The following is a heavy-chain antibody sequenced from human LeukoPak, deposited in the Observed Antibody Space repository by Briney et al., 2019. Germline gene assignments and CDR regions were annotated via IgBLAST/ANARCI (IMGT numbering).Heavy chain of an antibody. CDR1: GGSFSGYY. CDR3: ARAMVHPDYYYYYGMDV. Sequence: SETLSLTCAVYGGSFSGYYWSWIRQPPGKGLEWIGEINHSGSTNYNPSLKSRVTTSVDTSKNQFSLKLSSVTAADTAVYYCARAMVHPDYYYYYGMDVWGQGTTVTVSS. V-gene: IGHV4-34*01. CDR2: INHSGST. D-gene: IGHD1-1*01. J-gene: IGHJ6*02.